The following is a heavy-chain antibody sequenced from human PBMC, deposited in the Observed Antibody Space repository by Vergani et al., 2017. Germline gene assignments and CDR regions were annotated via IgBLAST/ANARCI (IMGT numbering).Heavy chain of an antibody. Sequence: EVQLLQSGGGVIQPGGSVRLSCAASGFTFSACPMTWVRQAPGKGLEWVSAISARYPSTYYADSVKGRFTISRDNSKNMLYLQMNSLRAEDTAVYYCASYPAAGYYYGMDVWGQGTTVTVSS. CDR2: ISARYPST. CDR3: ASYPAAGYYYGMDV. CDR1: GFTFSACP. J-gene: IGHJ6*02. V-gene: IGHV3-23*01. D-gene: IGHD6-13*01.